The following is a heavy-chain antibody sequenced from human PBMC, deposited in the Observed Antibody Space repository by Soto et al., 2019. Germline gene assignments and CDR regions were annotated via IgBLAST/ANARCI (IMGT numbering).Heavy chain of an antibody. CDR3: AHRRRVYRYFDA. V-gene: IGHV2-5*02. J-gene: IGHJ1*01. CDR1: GFSLNNDAVS. Sequence: QITLKESGPTLVKPTQTLTLTCTFSGFSLNNDAVSVAWIRQSPGEALEWLALIYWDDVKNFNPSLKTRLSVSKDTSKNQVVLQMANMDHVDTGTYDCAHRRRVYRYFDAWGQGIPVTVSS. D-gene: IGHD3-9*01. CDR2: IYWDDVK.